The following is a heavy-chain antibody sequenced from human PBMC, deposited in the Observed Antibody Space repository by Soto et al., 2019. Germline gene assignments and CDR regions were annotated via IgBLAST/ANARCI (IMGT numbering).Heavy chain of an antibody. Sequence: GGSLRLSCAASGFTFSMYWMHWVRQVPGKGPEWVSRINDDGISTNYADSVKGRFTISRDNAKNTLYLQMNALRVEDTAVYYCTRGPRSTSTGTGAFWGQGTLVTVYS. D-gene: IGHD1-1*01. CDR2: INDDGIST. J-gene: IGHJ4*02. CDR1: GFTFSMYW. CDR3: TRGPRSTSTGTGAF. V-gene: IGHV3-74*01.